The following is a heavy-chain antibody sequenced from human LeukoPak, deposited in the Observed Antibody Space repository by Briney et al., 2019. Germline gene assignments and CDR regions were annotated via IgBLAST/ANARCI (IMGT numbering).Heavy chain of an antibody. CDR3: ARHMTTVVTSLDY. V-gene: IGHV1-18*01. CDR2: ISVYDGKT. D-gene: IGHD4-23*01. J-gene: IGHJ4*02. Sequence: SVKVSCKASGYDFSSYGLSWVRHVPGQGLQWMGWISVYDGKTDYGPLQGRVTMTTDTFTGTAYMELRNLRSEDTAIYYCARHMTTVVTSLDYWGQGTMVTVSS. CDR1: GYDFSSYG.